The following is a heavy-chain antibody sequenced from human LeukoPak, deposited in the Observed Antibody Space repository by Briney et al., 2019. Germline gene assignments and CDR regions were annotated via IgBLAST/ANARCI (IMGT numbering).Heavy chain of an antibody. CDR2: IIPIFGTA. CDR3: ASQSSSWYWFDP. V-gene: IGHV1-69*06. Sequence: SVKVSSKASGGTFSSYAISWVRQAPGQGLEWMGGIIPIFGTANYAQKFQGRVTITPDKSTSAAYMELSSLRSEDTAVYYCASQSSSWYWFDPWGQGTLVTVSS. CDR1: GGTFSSYA. J-gene: IGHJ5*02. D-gene: IGHD6-13*01.